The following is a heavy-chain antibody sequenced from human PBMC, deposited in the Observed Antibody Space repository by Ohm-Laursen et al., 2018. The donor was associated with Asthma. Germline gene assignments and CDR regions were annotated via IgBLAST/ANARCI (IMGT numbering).Heavy chain of an antibody. CDR1: GFTFTTFW. J-gene: IGHJ4*02. Sequence: SLRLSCAAPGFTFTTFWMHWVRQAPGKGLVWVSRINSDGRNTIYADSVKGRFTISRDNAHNSLYLQMNSLRAEDTAFYYCAVSIYAYGEGAYWGQGTLVTVSS. CDR3: AVSIYAYGEGAY. CDR2: INSDGRNT. V-gene: IGHV3-74*01. D-gene: IGHD3-10*01.